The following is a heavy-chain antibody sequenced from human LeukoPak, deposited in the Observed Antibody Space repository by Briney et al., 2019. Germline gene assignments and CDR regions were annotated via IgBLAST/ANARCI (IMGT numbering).Heavy chain of an antibody. D-gene: IGHD3-22*01. CDR3: AKERKTYFYDTSGYPIDY. J-gene: IGHJ4*02. CDR1: GFTFSSYG. V-gene: IGHV3-30*02. Sequence: GGSLRLSCAASGFTFSSYGIHWVRQAPGKGLEWVAFIRYDGTNKYYADSVKGRFTISRDNSKNTLYLQMNSLRAEDTAVYYCAKERKTYFYDTSGYPIDYWGQGPLVTVSS. CDR2: IRYDGTNK.